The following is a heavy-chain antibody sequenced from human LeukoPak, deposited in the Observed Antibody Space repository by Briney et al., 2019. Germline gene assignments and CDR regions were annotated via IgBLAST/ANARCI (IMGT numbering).Heavy chain of an antibody. Sequence: PVGSLRLSCAASGFTFDDYGMSWVRQAPGKGLEWVSGINWNGGSTGYADSVKGRFTISRDNAKNSLYLQMNSLRAEDTALYYCARHASSYYYGSGSYSAPFDYWGQGTLVTVSS. D-gene: IGHD3-10*01. CDR3: ARHASSYYYGSGSYSAPFDY. CDR2: INWNGGST. J-gene: IGHJ4*02. V-gene: IGHV3-20*04. CDR1: GFTFDDYG.